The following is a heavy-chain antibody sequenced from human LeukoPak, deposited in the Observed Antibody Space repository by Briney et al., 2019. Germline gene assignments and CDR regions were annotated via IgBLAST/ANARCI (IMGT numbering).Heavy chain of an antibody. J-gene: IGHJ5*02. D-gene: IGHD4-17*01. CDR1: GGSFSGYY. V-gene: IGHV4-34*01. Sequence: PSETLSLTCAVYGGSFSGYYWSWIRQPPGKGLEWIGEINHSGGTKYNPSLKTRVTLSLDTSKNQFSLNLISVTAADTAVYYCARSPQGTATTANWLDPWGQGTLVTVSS. CDR2: INHSGGT. CDR3: ARSPQGTATTANWLDP.